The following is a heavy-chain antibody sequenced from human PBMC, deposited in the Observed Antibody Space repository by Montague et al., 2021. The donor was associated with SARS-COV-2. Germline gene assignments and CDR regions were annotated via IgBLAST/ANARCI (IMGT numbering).Heavy chain of an antibody. D-gene: IGHD5-12*01. V-gene: IGHV4-61*02. Sequence: TLSLTCTVSGGSISSGSYYWSWIRQPAGKGLERIGRIYTSGTTDYSFSLKSRVTISVDTSKNQFSLKLTSVTAADTAVYYSARAHSGSWAHLDNWGQGSLVTVSS. J-gene: IGHJ4*02. CDR1: GGSISSGSYY. CDR3: ARAHSGSWAHLDN. CDR2: IYTSGTT.